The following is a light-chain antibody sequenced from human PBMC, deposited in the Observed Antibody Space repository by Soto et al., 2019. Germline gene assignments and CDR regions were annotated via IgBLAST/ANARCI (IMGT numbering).Light chain of an antibody. V-gene: IGKV3-20*01. CDR3: QQYGGSPPLT. CDR2: GAS. CDR1: QSVSSSY. Sequence: EIVLTQSPGTLSLSPGERATLSCRASQSVSSSYLAWYQQKPGQAPRLLIYGASNRATGIPDRFSGSGSGTDFTLTISRMEPEDFAVYYYQQYGGSPPLTFGGGTKVEIK. J-gene: IGKJ4*01.